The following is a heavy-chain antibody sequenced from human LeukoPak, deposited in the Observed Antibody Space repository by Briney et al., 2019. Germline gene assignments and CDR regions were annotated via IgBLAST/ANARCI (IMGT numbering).Heavy chain of an antibody. CDR3: GRSGAGWFEH. D-gene: IGHD3-10*01. CDR2: IYADGST. V-gene: IGHV3-53*01. J-gene: IGHJ5*02. CDR1: GFTVDSNY. Sequence: GGSLRLSCAASGFTVDSNYMSGVRQAPGKTLEWVSVIYADGSTYYADSVKGRFTISRDNSKNTLYLQMNSLRAEDTAVYYCGRSGAGWFEHWGQGTLVSVSS.